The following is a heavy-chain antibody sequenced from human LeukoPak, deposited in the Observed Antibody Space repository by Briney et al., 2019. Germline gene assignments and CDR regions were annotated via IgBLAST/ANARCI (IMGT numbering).Heavy chain of an antibody. J-gene: IGHJ4*02. CDR3: ASVTYSDTSSDFDY. CDR1: GYTFTGYY. D-gene: IGHD3-16*01. Sequence: GASVKVSCKASGYTFTGYYMHWVRQAPGQGLEWMGWINPNSGGTNYAQKFQGRVTMTRDTSTSTAYMELSSLTTDDTAVYYCASVTYSDTSSDFDYWGQGALVTVSS. CDR2: INPNSGGT. V-gene: IGHV1-2*02.